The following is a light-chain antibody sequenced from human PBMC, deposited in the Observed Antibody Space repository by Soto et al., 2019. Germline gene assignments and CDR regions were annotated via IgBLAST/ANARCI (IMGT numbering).Light chain of an antibody. V-gene: IGKV3-11*01. CDR1: DTVGSY. CDR3: QQRSDWPPH. Sequence: EIGLTQSPVTLSLSPGERATLSCRASDTVGSYLAWYQQKPGQAPRLLIYDASERATGIPAMFSGSGSGTEFTLTISTLEPEDFALYYCQQRSDWPPHFGGGTTVEIK. J-gene: IGKJ4*01. CDR2: DAS.